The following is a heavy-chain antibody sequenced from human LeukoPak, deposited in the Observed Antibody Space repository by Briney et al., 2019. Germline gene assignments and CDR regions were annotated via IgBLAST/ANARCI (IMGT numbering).Heavy chain of an antibody. Sequence: SETLSLTCTVSGGSISSSSYYWSWIRQPPGKGLEWIGYIYYSGSTNYNPSLKSRVTISVDTSKNQFSLKLSSVTAADTAVYYCARDRLLWDAFDIWGQGTMVTVSS. J-gene: IGHJ3*02. CDR3: ARDRLLWDAFDI. D-gene: IGHD3-10*01. CDR1: GGSISSSSYY. CDR2: IYYSGST. V-gene: IGHV4-61*01.